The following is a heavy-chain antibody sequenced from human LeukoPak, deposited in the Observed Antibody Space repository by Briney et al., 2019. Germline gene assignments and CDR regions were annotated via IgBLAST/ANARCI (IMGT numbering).Heavy chain of an antibody. CDR2: ISSSGSTI. Sequence: QSGGSLRLSCAASGFTFSSYEMNWVRQAPGKGLEWVSYISSSGSTIYYADSVKGRFTISRDNAKNSLYLQMNSLRAEDTAVYYCARDMIGSGWSFDYWGQGTLVTVSS. J-gene: IGHJ4*02. V-gene: IGHV3-48*03. CDR1: GFTFSSYE. D-gene: IGHD6-19*01. CDR3: ARDMIGSGWSFDY.